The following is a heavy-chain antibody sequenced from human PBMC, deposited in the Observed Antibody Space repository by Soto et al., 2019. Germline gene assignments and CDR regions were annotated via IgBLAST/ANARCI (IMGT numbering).Heavy chain of an antibody. CDR3: ASRELDWLPNQPYYYYYGMDV. D-gene: IGHD3-3*01. CDR2: IYGSGGSGST. Sequence: PSETLSLTCTVTGDSITSGGYYWSWIRQHPGKGLEWLGYIYGSGGSGSTLYNPSLKSRITLSVDTSKTQFSLNLSSVTVADTAVYYCASRELDWLPNQPYYYYYGMDVWGQGTTVTVSS. CDR1: GDSITSGGYY. J-gene: IGHJ6*02. V-gene: IGHV4-31*03.